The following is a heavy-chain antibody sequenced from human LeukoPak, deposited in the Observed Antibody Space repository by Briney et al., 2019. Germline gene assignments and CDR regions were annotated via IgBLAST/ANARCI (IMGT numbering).Heavy chain of an antibody. CDR3: AKDRQPDIFDY. Sequence: GGSLRLSCAASGFTFNNYAMNWVRQAPGRGLEWVSGITGGGESTFHADSVKGRFTISRDNSKNTLYLQMNSLRAEDTAVYYCAKDRQPDIFDYWGQGTLVTVSS. CDR1: GFTFNNYA. J-gene: IGHJ4*02. V-gene: IGHV3-23*01. CDR2: ITGGGEST.